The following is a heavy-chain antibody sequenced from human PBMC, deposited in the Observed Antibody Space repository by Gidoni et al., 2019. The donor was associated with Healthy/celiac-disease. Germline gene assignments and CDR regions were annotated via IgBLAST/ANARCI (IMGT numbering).Heavy chain of an antibody. CDR1: GFTFSSYE. Sequence: EVQLVESGGGLVQPGGSLRLSCAASGFTFSSYEMNWVRQAPGKGLEWVSYISSSGSTIYYADSVKGRFTISKDNAKNSLYLQMNSLRAEDTAVYYCARTKNYDYVWGSYRPFDYWGQGTLVTVSS. D-gene: IGHD3-16*02. CDR2: ISSSGSTI. V-gene: IGHV3-48*03. CDR3: ARTKNYDYVWGSYRPFDY. J-gene: IGHJ4*02.